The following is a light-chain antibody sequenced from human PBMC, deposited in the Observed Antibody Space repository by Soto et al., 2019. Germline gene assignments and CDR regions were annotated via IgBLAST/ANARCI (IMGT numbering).Light chain of an antibody. J-gene: IGKJ1*01. CDR3: QQYGSSPQWT. CDR1: QSVTNNY. CDR2: GAS. Sequence: EIVLTQSPGTLSLSPGERATLSCRASQSVTNNYLAWYQHKPGQAPRLLIYGASSRATGIPDRFSGSGSGTDFTLTISRLEPEDFAVYYCQQYGSSPQWTFGQGTKVEIK. V-gene: IGKV3-20*01.